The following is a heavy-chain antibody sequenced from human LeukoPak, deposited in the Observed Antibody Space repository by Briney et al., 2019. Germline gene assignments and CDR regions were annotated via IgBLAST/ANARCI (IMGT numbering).Heavy chain of an antibody. J-gene: IGHJ5*02. Sequence: GGSLRLSCAASGFTFSSYAMSWVRQAPGKGLEWVSSITGGHYATYNTDSVKGRFTISRDNAKNTLYLQMNSLRADDTAIYYCTKGPNGDYIGAFDPWGQGTLVTVSS. CDR3: TKGPNGDYIGAFDP. D-gene: IGHD4-17*01. CDR1: GFTFSSYA. CDR2: ITGGHYAT. V-gene: IGHV3-23*01.